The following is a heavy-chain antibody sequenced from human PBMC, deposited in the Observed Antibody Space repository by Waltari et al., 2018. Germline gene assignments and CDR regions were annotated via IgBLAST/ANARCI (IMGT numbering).Heavy chain of an antibody. CDR1: GYTFTGYY. J-gene: IGHJ6*02. V-gene: IGHV1-2*02. CDR2: INPNSGGT. CDR3: AREKGYYYGMDV. Sequence: QVQLVQSGAEVKKPGASVKVSCKASGYTFTGYYMHWVRQAPGQGLEWMGWINPNSGGTNYAQKCQGRVTMTRDTSISTAYMELSRLRSDDTAVYYCAREKGYYYGMDVWGQGTTVTVSS.